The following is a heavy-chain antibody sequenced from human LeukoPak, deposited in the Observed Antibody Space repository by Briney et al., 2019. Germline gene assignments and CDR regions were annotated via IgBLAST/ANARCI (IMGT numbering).Heavy chain of an antibody. V-gene: IGHV4-34*01. Sequence: KSSETLSLTCAVYGGSFSGYYWSWIRQPPGKGLEWIGEINHSGSTNYNPSLKSRVTISVDTSKNQFSLKLSSVTAADTAVYYCAIRSYDSSGYYYGLGYYWGQGTLVTVSS. D-gene: IGHD3-22*01. CDR3: AIRSYDSSGYYYGLGYY. CDR2: INHSGST. J-gene: IGHJ4*02. CDR1: GGSFSGYY.